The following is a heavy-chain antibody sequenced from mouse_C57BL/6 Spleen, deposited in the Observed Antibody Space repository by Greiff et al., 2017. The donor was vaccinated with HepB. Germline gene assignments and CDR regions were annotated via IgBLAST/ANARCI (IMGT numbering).Heavy chain of an antibody. Sequence: QVQLQQPGAELVKPGASVKLSCKASGYTFTSYWMQWVKQRPGQGLEWIGEIDPSDSYTNYNQKFKGKATLTVDTSSSTAYMQLSSLTSEDSAVYYGARSCYYGSSFPLLGFDVWGTGTTVTVSS. CDR1: GYTFTSYW. CDR2: IDPSDSYT. CDR3: ARSCYYGSSFPLLGFDV. J-gene: IGHJ1*03. D-gene: IGHD1-1*01. V-gene: IGHV1-50*01.